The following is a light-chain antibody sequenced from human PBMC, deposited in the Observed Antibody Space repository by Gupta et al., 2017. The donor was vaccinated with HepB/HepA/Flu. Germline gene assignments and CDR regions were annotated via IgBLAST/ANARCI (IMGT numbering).Light chain of an antibody. CDR2: WAS. CDR1: QTILYSSRNMNY. CDR3: LQYDSSIIT. J-gene: IGKJ4*01. V-gene: IGKV4-1*01. Sequence: DIVVTQSPDSLAVSLGERATINCKTSQTILYSSRNMNYLAWYQQKPGQPPRLLFYWASTRESGVPDRFSGSGSGTDFTLTISSLQAEDVAVYYCLQYDSSIITFGSEAKVEIQ.